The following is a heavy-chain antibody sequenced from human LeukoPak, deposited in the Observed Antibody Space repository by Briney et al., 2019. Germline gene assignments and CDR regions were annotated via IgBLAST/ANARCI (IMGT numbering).Heavy chain of an antibody. J-gene: IGHJ4*02. V-gene: IGHV3-69-1*01. CDR3: ARDQEDYYDSSGPGGY. CDR2: ITSSNYM. Sequence: GGSLRLSCAASGFTFSTYFMSWVRRAPGKGLEWVSCITSSNYMYYADSVKGRFTISRDNAKNSLYLQMNSLRAEDTAVYYCARDQEDYYDSSGPGGYWGQGTLVTVSS. D-gene: IGHD3-22*01. CDR1: GFTFSTYF.